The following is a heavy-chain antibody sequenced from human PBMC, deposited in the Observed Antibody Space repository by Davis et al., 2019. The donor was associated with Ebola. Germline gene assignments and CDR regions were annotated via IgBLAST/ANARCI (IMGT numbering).Heavy chain of an antibody. CDR2: ISYDGSNK. Sequence: GGSLRLSCAASGFTFSSYGMHWVRQAPGKGLEWVAVISYDGSNKYYADSVKGRFTISRDNAKNTLYLQMNSLRAEDTAVYYCARGRDYVWGSYRDDAFDIWGQGTMVTVSS. CDR1: GFTFSSYG. D-gene: IGHD3-16*02. V-gene: IGHV3-30*03. CDR3: ARGRDYVWGSYRDDAFDI. J-gene: IGHJ3*02.